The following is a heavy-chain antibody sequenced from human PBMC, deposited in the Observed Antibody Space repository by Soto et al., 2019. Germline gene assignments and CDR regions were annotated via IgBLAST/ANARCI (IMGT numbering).Heavy chain of an antibody. J-gene: IGHJ4*02. Sequence: SETLSLTGAVYGGSFSNNYWTGFRQPPGKGLEWIGEISPSGTTKYIPSLKSRGTISVDTSRKQFFLKVTSVSAADTAVYYCATSLWFGTQPEIWGPGTLVTVSS. CDR1: GGSFSNNY. CDR2: ISPSGTT. D-gene: IGHD3-10*01. CDR3: ATSLWFGTQPEI. V-gene: IGHV4-34*01.